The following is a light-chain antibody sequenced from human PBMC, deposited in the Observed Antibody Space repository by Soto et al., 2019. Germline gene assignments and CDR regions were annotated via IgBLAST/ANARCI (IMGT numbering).Light chain of an antibody. CDR2: KAS. V-gene: IGKV2-30*01. CDR1: QSVVYRDGIAY. CDR3: VQGSDWPPT. J-gene: IGKJ1*01. Sequence: DVVMTQSPLSLPVTLGQSASISCRSSQSVVYRDGIAYLSWFQQRPGQSPRRVIYKASKRYSGVPAGFSGNGSGHDYKLTISGAEAEDVGVYYCVQGSDWPPTFGRGPKVEFK.